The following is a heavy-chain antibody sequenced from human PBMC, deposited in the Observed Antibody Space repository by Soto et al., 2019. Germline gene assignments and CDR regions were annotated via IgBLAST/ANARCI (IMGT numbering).Heavy chain of an antibody. J-gene: IGHJ4*02. CDR2: IKHSGST. D-gene: IGHD2-15*01. CDR1: GGSFSGNY. V-gene: IGHV4-34*01. CDR3: ERGPAGLVVATDSRGWFDY. Sequence: QVQLQQWGAGLLKTSETLSLTCAVYGGSFSGNYWSWIRQPPGKGLEWIGEIKHSGSTNYNPSLKRRVTISLDTSKYQYSLVRCSVHAADTAVYYCERGPAGLVVATDSRGWFDYRGQGTLVTVSA.